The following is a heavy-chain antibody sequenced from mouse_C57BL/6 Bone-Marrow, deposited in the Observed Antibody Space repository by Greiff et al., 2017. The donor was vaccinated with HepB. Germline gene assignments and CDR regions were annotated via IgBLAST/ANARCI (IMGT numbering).Heavy chain of an antibody. CDR3: ARAYYSIPFAY. D-gene: IGHD2-5*01. J-gene: IGHJ3*01. V-gene: IGHV7-1*01. CDR1: GFTFSDFY. CDR2: SRNKANDYTT. Sequence: EVKLQESGGGLVQSGRSLRLSCATSGFTFSDFYMEWVRQAPGKGLEWIAASRNKANDYTTEYSASVKGRFIVSRDTSQSILYLQMNALRAEDTAIYYCARAYYSIPFAYWGQGTLVTVSA.